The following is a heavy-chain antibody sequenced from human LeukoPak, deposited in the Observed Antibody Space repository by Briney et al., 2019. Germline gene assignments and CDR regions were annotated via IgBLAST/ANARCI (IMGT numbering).Heavy chain of an antibody. J-gene: IGHJ5*02. Sequence: PGGSLRLSCAASGFTFSSHGMHWVRQAPGKGLEWVAVTSYDGSTKYYADSAKGRFNISRDNSKNTLYLQMNSLRAEDTAVYYCARGAGSYYDFWSGYHNNWFDPWGQGTLVTVSS. D-gene: IGHD3-3*01. CDR2: TSYDGSTK. V-gene: IGHV3-30*03. CDR1: GFTFSSHG. CDR3: ARGAGSYYDFWSGYHNNWFDP.